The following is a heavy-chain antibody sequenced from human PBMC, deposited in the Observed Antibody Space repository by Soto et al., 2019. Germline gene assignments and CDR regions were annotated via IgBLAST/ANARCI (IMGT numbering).Heavy chain of an antibody. CDR2: ISYDGSNK. J-gene: IGHJ4*02. CDR1: GFTFSSYA. V-gene: IGHV3-30-3*01. CDR3: ASGGHYDSSGYYAD. Sequence: PGGSLRLSCAASGFTFSSYAMHWVRQAPGKGLEWVAVISYDGSNKYYADSVKGRFTISRDNSKNTLYLQMNSLRAEDTAAYYCASGGHYDSSGYYADWGQGTLVTVSS. D-gene: IGHD3-22*01.